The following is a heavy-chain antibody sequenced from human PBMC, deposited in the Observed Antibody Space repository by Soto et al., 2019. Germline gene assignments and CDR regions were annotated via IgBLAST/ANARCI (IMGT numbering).Heavy chain of an antibody. CDR3: AHRLSSGWAEPLGGYFQH. V-gene: IGHV2-5*02. CDR1: GFSLSTSGVG. J-gene: IGHJ1*01. Sequence: SGPTLVNPTQTLTLTCTFSGFSLSTSGVGVGWIRQPPGKALEWLALIYWDDDKRYSPSLKSRLTITKDTSKNQVVLTMTNMDPVDTATYYCAHRLSSGWAEPLGGYFQHWGQGTLVTVSS. CDR2: IYWDDDK. D-gene: IGHD6-19*01.